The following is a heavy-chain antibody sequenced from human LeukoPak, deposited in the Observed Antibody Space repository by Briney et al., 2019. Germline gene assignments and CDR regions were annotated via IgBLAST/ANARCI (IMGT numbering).Heavy chain of an antibody. D-gene: IGHD6-13*01. Sequence: PSETLSLTCTVSGGSISNYYWTWIRQPPGKGLEWIGYIYYSGSTNYNPSLKSRVIISRDTSKNQLSMKLSSVTAADTAVYYCAARDSSSWYGAFDIWGQGTMVTVSS. CDR3: AARDSSSWYGAFDI. CDR1: GGSISNYY. V-gene: IGHV4-59*01. CDR2: IYYSGST. J-gene: IGHJ3*02.